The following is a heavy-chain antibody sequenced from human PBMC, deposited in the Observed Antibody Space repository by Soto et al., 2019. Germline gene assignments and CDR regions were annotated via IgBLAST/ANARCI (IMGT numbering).Heavy chain of an antibody. CDR1: GGTFSSYA. V-gene: IGHV1-69*13. CDR3: ARGSAVHDAFDI. Sequence: SVKVSCKASGGTFSSYAISWVRQAPGQGLEWIGGIIPIFGTANYAQKFQGRVTITADESTSTAYMELSSLRSEDTAVYYCARGSAVHDAFDIWGQGTMVTVSS. J-gene: IGHJ3*02. CDR2: IIPIFGTA. D-gene: IGHD1-1*01.